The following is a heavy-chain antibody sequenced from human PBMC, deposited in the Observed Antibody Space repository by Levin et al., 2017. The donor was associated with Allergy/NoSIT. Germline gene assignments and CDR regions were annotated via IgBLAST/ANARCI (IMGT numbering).Heavy chain of an antibody. Sequence: PGASVKVSCQTSGYTFTGYYIHWVRQAPGQGLEWMGWINPNSGGTNYVQKFKGRVTMTRDTSISTAYMELRRLRSDDTAVYFCARDSNDFWSDDFNYYFAMDVWGQGTTVTVSS. CDR1: GYTFTGYY. J-gene: IGHJ6*02. CDR3: ARDSNDFWSDDFNYYFAMDV. D-gene: IGHD3-3*01. V-gene: IGHV1-2*02. CDR2: INPNSGGT.